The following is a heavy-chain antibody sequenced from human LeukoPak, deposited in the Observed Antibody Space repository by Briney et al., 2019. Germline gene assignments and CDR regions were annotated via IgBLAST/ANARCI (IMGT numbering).Heavy chain of an antibody. Sequence: PGGSLRLSCAASGFTFSSYGMHWVRQAPGKGLEWVAFIRYDGSNKYYADSVKGRFTISRDNSKNTLCLQMNSLRAEDTAVYYCAKDSVVPAAIGGYYYYYMDVWGKGTTVTVSS. J-gene: IGHJ6*03. D-gene: IGHD2-2*02. CDR1: GFTFSSYG. CDR3: AKDSVVPAAIGGYYYYYMDV. V-gene: IGHV3-30*02. CDR2: IRYDGSNK.